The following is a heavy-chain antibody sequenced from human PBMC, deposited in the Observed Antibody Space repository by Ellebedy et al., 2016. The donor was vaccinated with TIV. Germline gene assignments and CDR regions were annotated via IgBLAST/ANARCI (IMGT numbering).Heavy chain of an antibody. D-gene: IGHD4-17*01. Sequence: PGGSLRLSCAASGFTFSNYWMHWVRQDPGKGLVWVSRISPDGTSTTYADSVKGRFTISSDNAKHTLYLQLTSLRADESAVYVCAGPGGGTTLDYWGQGTLVTVSS. J-gene: IGHJ4*02. CDR1: GFTFSNYW. V-gene: IGHV3-74*01. CDR2: ISPDGTST. CDR3: AGPGGGTTLDY.